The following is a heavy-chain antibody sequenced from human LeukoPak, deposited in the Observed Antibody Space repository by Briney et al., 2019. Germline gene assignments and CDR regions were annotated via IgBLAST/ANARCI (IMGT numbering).Heavy chain of an antibody. CDR2: IYYSGST. CDR3: ARPIQLWSDAFDI. CDR1: GGSISSSSYY. J-gene: IGHJ3*02. D-gene: IGHD5-18*01. V-gene: IGHV4-39*01. Sequence: SETLSLTCTVSGGSISSSSYYWGWIRQPPGKGLEWIGSIYYSGSTYYNPSLKSRVTISVDTSKNQFSLKLSSVTAADTAVYYCARPIQLWSDAFDIWGQGTMVTVSS.